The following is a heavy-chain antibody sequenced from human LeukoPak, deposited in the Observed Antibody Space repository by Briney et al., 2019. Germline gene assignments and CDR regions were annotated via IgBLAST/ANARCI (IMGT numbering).Heavy chain of an antibody. CDR2: IFTSGST. J-gene: IGHJ6*02. Sequence: SQTLSLTCTVSGGSITKGNYYWNWIRQPAGKGLEWIGRIFTSGSTNYNPSLKSRVTISLDTSKNQFSLRLSSVTAADTAVYYCATDNYYYYGLDVWGQGTRSPSP. V-gene: IGHV4-61*02. CDR1: GGSITKGNYY. CDR3: ATDNYYYYGLDV.